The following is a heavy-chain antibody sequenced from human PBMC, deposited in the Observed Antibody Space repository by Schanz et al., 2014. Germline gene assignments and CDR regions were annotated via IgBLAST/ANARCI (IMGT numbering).Heavy chain of an antibody. CDR1: GYTFTSHG. V-gene: IGHV1-18*01. D-gene: IGHD3-9*01. CDR3: ARVQDDILTGSEYYYGMDV. J-gene: IGHJ6*02. CDR2: ITAYNGDA. Sequence: VQLVQSGAEVKRPGASVRVSCKASGYTFTSHGISWVRQAPGQGLEWMGWITAYNGDANYALKLQGRVTMTTDTSTGTAYMELRSLRSDDTAVYYCARVQDDILTGSEYYYGMDVWGQGTTVAFSS.